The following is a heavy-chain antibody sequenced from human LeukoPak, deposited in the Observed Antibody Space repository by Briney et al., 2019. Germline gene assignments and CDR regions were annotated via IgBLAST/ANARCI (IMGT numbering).Heavy chain of an antibody. V-gene: IGHV3-74*01. CDR1: GFTFSSYW. CDR2: INGDGSST. D-gene: IGHD6-13*01. J-gene: IGHJ4*02. Sequence: GSLRLSCAASGFTFSSYWIHWVRQAPGKGLVWVSRINGDGSSTSYADSVKGRFTTSRDNAKNTLYLQMNSLRAEDTAVYYCASQGVAAAGLGGNYWGQGTLVTVSS. CDR3: ASQGVAAAGLGGNY.